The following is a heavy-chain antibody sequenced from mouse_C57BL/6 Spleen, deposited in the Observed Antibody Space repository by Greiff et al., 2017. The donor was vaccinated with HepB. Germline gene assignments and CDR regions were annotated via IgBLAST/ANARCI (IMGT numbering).Heavy chain of an antibody. J-gene: IGHJ4*01. Sequence: VQLQQSGPGLVRPSQSLSITCTVSGFSLTSYGVHWVRQSPGKGLEWLGVIWRGGSTDYNAAFMSRLSITKDNSKSQVFFKMNSLQADDTAIYYCAKTYYDYEAMDYWGQGTSVTVSS. CDR3: AKTYYDYEAMDY. V-gene: IGHV2-5*01. CDR2: IWRGGST. CDR1: GFSLTSYG. D-gene: IGHD2-10*01.